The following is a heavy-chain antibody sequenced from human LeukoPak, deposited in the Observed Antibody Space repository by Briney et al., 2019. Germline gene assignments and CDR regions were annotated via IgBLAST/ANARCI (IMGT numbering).Heavy chain of an antibody. CDR2: IYYSGST. J-gene: IGHJ6*03. CDR3: ARGWADYDFWSGSGDYYYMDV. V-gene: IGHV4-59*01. CDR1: GGSISSYY. D-gene: IGHD3-3*01. Sequence: PSETLSLTCTVSGGSISSYYWSWIRQPPGKGLEWIGYIYYSGSTNYNPSLKNRVTISVDTSKNQFSLKLSSVTAADTAVYYCARGWADYDFWSGSGDYYYMDVWGKGTTVTVSS.